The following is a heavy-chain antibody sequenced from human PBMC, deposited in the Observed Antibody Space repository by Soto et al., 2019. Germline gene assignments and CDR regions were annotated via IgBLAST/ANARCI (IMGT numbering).Heavy chain of an antibody. CDR3: AREGVAPYYSFGMDV. V-gene: IGHV1-18*01. Sequence: ASVKVSCKASGYTFTRSGISWVRQAPGQGLEWMGWISTYNGDTNYAQTFQGRVTMTTDTSTSTVHMEVRSLRSDDTAVYYCAREGVAPYYSFGMDVRGEGIPVSVSS. J-gene: IGHJ6*04. D-gene: IGHD5-12*01. CDR2: ISTYNGDT. CDR1: GYTFTRSG.